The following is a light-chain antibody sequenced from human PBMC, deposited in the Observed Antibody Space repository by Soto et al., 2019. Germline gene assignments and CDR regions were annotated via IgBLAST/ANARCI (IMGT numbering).Light chain of an antibody. V-gene: IGKV1-12*01. Sequence: DIQLTQSPSSLSASVGAQVTITCRASQSIRSYLNWVQQKPGKAPKLLIYAASNLQSGVPSRFSGSGSGTDFTLTISSLQPEDFATYYCQQANSFPWTFGQGTKVDIK. CDR2: AAS. CDR1: QSIRSY. J-gene: IGKJ1*01. CDR3: QQANSFPWT.